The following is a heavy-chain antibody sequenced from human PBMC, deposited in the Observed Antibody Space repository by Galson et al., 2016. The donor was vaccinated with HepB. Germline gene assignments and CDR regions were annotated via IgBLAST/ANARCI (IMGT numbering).Heavy chain of an antibody. J-gene: IGHJ4*02. CDR3: ARAAYDTNGYYYYFDY. CDR1: GFTFDDYV. D-gene: IGHD3-22*01. V-gene: IGHV3-9*01. CDR2: ISWNSGTI. Sequence: SLRLSCAASGFTFDDYVMHWVRQAPGKGLEWVSRISWNSGTIDYAASVKGRFTISRDNAKNSLYLQMNSLGTEDTALYYCARAAYDTNGYYYYFDYWGQGTLVTVSS.